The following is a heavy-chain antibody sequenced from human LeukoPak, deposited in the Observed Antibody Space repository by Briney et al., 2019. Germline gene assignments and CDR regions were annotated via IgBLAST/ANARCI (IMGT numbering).Heavy chain of an antibody. V-gene: IGHV1-2*02. CDR2: INPNSGGT. D-gene: IGHD3-10*01. J-gene: IGHJ4*02. CDR3: ARDRVTEWFGELPDY. Sequence: ASVKVSCKASGYTFTGYYMHWVRQAPGQGLEWMGWINPNSGGTNYAQKFQGRVTMTRDTSISTAYMELSRLRSDDTAVYYCARDRVTEWFGELPDYWGQGTLVTVSS. CDR1: GYTFTGYY.